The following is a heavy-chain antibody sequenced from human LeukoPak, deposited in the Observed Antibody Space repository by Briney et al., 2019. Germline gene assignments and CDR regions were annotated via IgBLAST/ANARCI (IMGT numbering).Heavy chain of an antibody. J-gene: IGHJ5*02. CDR3: ARVPRIEAGATGDWFDP. D-gene: IGHD6-13*01. V-gene: IGHV4-59*01. CDR1: GGSINSYY. Sequence: PSETLSLTCTVSGGSINSYYWSWIRQPPGKGLEWIGFIYYSGSTNYNPSLKSRVTISVDTSKNQFFLNLRSVTAADTAVYYCARVPRIEAGATGDWFDPWGQGTVVTVSS. CDR2: IYYSGST.